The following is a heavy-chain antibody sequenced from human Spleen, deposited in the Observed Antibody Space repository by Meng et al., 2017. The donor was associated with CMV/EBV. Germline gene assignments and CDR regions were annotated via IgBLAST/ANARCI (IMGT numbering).Heavy chain of an antibody. J-gene: IGHJ6*02. CDR2: IIPILNIT. Sequence: SVKVSCKASGGTFSSYHISWVRQAPGQGLEWMGRIIPILNITNYAQNFRGRVTIIADKSTRTAYMELSSLRSENTAVYYCARGGFGSRNGYFQGMDVWGQGTTVTVSS. CDR3: ARGGFGSRNGYFQGMDV. V-gene: IGHV1-69*04. CDR1: GGTFSSYH. D-gene: IGHD1-1*01.